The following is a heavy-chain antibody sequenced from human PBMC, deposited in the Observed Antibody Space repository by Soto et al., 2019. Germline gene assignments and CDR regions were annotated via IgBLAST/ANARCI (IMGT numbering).Heavy chain of an antibody. V-gene: IGHV1-3*01. D-gene: IGHD3-10*01. Sequence: ASVKVSCKTSGYIFTSYTIHWVRQAPGQGLEWMGWVTAADGKTKYSQKFHDRVAITWDTSASTAYMELSSLTYEDTAVYYCGSFSGGYYGSQNSFYSYYSDFWGQGSLVTVSS. CDR1: GYIFTSYT. J-gene: IGHJ4*02. CDR3: GSFSGGYYGSQNSFYSYYSDF. CDR2: VTAADGKT.